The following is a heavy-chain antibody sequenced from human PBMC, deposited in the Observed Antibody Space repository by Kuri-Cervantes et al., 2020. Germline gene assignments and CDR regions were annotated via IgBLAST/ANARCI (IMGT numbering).Heavy chain of an antibody. J-gene: IGHJ3*02. Sequence: LSLTCAASGFTFSSYWMHWVRQAPGKGLVWVSRINSDGSSTSYADSVKGRFTISRDNAKNTLYLQMNSLRAEDTAVYYCARERRIAEDAFDIWGQGTMVTVSS. D-gene: IGHD6-13*01. CDR1: GFTFSSYW. CDR3: ARERRIAEDAFDI. CDR2: INSDGSST. V-gene: IGHV3-74*01.